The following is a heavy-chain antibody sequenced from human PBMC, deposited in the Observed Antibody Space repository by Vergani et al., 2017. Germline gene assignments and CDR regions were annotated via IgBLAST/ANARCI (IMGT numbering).Heavy chain of an antibody. CDR1: GFNFTSSA. V-gene: IGHV1-58*02. CDR2: IAVGSGNT. Sequence: QMQLVQSGPEVKKPGTSAKVSCNASGFNFTSSAMLWVRQARGQRLEWIGWIAVGSGNTNYAQKFQERDTITRDMSTSTAYMELSSLRSEDTAVYYCAAALGSYYGDDAFDIWGQGTMVTVSS. J-gene: IGHJ3*02. D-gene: IGHD1-26*01. CDR3: AAALGSYYGDDAFDI.